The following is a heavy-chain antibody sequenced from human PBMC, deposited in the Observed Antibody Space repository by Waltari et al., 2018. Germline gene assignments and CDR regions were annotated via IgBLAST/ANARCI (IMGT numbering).Heavy chain of an antibody. V-gene: IGHV4-38-2*02. CDR3: VRDVGGSGKSWFDA. CDR2: ISHSGST. J-gene: IGHJ5*02. Sequence: QVQLQESGPGLARPSDPLSLTCDVSSYSIRRSYFWGWVRQAPGKGLQWIGSISHSGSTYYNPSLKSRITLSVDTSKNQFALNVTSVTAADTATYYCVRDVGGSGKSWFDAWGQGSLVIVSS. CDR1: SYSIRRSYF. D-gene: IGHD3-10*01.